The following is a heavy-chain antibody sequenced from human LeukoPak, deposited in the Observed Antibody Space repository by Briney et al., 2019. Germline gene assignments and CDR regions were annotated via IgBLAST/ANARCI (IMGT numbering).Heavy chain of an antibody. CDR1: GVSISGSSYH. J-gene: IGHJ4*02. V-gene: IGHV4-39*01. D-gene: IGHD1-26*01. Sequence: SETLSLTCTVSGVSISGSSYHWGWIRQPPGKGLEWIGSIYYNGSTYYNPSLKSRVTISVDTSKNQFSLKLTSGTAADTAVYYCARLYSGSPIDYWGQGTLVTVSS. CDR3: ARLYSGSPIDY. CDR2: IYYNGST.